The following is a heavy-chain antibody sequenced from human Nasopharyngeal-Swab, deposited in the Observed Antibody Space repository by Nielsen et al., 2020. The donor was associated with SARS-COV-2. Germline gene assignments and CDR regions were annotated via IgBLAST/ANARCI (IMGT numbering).Heavy chain of an antibody. CDR3: AKDIGPLLWFGEGNWFDP. Sequence: GESLKISCAASGFTFSSYSMNWVRQAPGKGLEWVSSISSSSSYIYYADSVKGRFTISRDNAKNSLYLQMNSLRAEDTALYYCAKDIGPLLWFGEGNWFDPWGQGTLVTVSS. D-gene: IGHD3-10*01. CDR2: ISSSSSYI. J-gene: IGHJ5*02. V-gene: IGHV3-21*04. CDR1: GFTFSSYS.